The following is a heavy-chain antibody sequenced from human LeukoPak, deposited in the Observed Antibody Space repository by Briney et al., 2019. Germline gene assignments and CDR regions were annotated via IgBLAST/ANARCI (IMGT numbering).Heavy chain of an antibody. CDR1: GFTFTNHA. D-gene: IGHD6-19*01. Sequence: PGGSLRLSCAASGFTFTNHAMTWVRQAPGKGLEWVSGISGSGDRTYYADSGKGRFTISRDNSKNTLYLQMNSLRAEDTAVYYCARAPPKYSSGWYWVWGQGTLVTVSS. CDR2: ISGSGDRT. J-gene: IGHJ4*02. V-gene: IGHV3-23*01. CDR3: ARAPPKYSSGWYWV.